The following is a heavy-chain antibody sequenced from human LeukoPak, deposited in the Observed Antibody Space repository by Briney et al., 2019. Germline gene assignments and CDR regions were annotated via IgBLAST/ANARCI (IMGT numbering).Heavy chain of an antibody. D-gene: IGHD3-9*01. Sequence: SETLSLTCTVFGGSISTNSYFWGWIRQPPGKGLEWIGRIYTSGSTNYNPSLKSRVTISVDTSKNQFSLKLSSVTAADTAVYYCARAVRMATFDILTGFSYYFDYWGQGTLVTVSS. CDR1: GGSISTNSYF. CDR2: IYTSGST. V-gene: IGHV4-39*07. J-gene: IGHJ4*02. CDR3: ARAVRMATFDILTGFSYYFDY.